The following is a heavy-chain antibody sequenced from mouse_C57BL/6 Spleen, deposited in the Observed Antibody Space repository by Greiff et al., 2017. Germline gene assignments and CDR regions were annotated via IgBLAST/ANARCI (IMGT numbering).Heavy chain of an antibody. J-gene: IGHJ2*01. CDR2: IYPSDRET. Sequence: VQLQQPGAELVRPGSSVKLSCTASGYTFTSYWMDWVKQRPGQGLEWIGNIYPSDRETQYNQKFKDQAPLTVDKSSSTAYRQLSSLKSEDSAVYYCASYGKGYWGQGTTRTVSS. D-gene: IGHD1-1*01. CDR1: GYTFTSYW. CDR3: ASYGKGY. V-gene: IGHV1-61*01.